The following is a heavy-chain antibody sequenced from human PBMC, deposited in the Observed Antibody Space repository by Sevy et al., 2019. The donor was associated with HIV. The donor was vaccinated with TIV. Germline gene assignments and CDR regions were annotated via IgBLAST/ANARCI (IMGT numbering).Heavy chain of an antibody. V-gene: IGHV3-11*04. CDR1: GFTFSDYY. Sequence: GGSLRLSCAASGFTFSDYYMSWIRQAPGKGLEWVSYISSSGSTIYYADSVKGRFTISRDNAKNSLYLQMNSLRAEDTAVYYCAGSRPQYYDFWSGSYQDYYGMDVWGQGTTVTVSS. D-gene: IGHD3-3*01. CDR3: AGSRPQYYDFWSGSYQDYYGMDV. J-gene: IGHJ6*02. CDR2: ISSSGSTI.